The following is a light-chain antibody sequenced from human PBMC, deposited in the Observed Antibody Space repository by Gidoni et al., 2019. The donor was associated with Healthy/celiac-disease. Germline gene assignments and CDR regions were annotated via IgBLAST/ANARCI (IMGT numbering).Light chain of an antibody. CDR2: AAS. CDR1: QSISSY. Sequence: DIQMTQSPSSLSASVGDRVTITCRASQSISSYLNWYLQKPGKAPKLLIYAASSLQSGVPSRFSGSGSGTDFTLTISSLQPEDFATYYCQQSYSTPFTFGPRTKVDIK. J-gene: IGKJ3*01. CDR3: QQSYSTPFT. V-gene: IGKV1-39*01.